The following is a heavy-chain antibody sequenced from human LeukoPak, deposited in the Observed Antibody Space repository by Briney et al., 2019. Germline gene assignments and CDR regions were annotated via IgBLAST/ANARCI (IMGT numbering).Heavy chain of an antibody. CDR2: ISYDGTHK. CDR3: ARDKFEGGGSDY. V-gene: IGHV3-30*03. CDR1: GFTFSSHA. Sequence: GGSLRLSCAASGFTFSSHAMYWVRQAPGKGLEWVAVISYDGTHKYYADSVRGRFTISRDNSRNTLYLQMNSLRPEDTAIYYCARDKFEGGGSDYWGQGTLVTVSS. D-gene: IGHD3-16*01. J-gene: IGHJ4*02.